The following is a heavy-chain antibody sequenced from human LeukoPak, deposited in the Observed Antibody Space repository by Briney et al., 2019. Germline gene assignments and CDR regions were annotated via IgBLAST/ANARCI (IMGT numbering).Heavy chain of an antibody. J-gene: IGHJ3*02. CDR2: IRSKAYGGTT. V-gene: IGHV3-49*04. CDR3: TRAIEGAFDI. CDR1: GFTFGGYA. Sequence: GGSLTLSCASSGFTFGGYAMTWVRQAPGKGLEWVGFIRSKAYGGTTEYAASVKGRFTLARDDSKSIAYLQMNSLKTEDTAVYYCTRAIEGAFDIWGQGTMVTVSS.